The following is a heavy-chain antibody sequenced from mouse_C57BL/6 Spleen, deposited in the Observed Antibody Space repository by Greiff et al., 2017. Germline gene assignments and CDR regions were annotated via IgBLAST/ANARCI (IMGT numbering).Heavy chain of an antibody. CDR2: IWSGGST. CDR1: GFSLTSYG. V-gene: IGHV2-2*01. J-gene: IGHJ4*01. Sequence: VQLQQSGPGLVQPSQSLSITCTVSGFSLTSYGVHWVRQSPVKGLEWLGVIWSGGSTDYNAAFISRLSISKENSKSQVFFKLNSLQADDTAIDYCASVYYYAMDYWGQGTSVTVSS. CDR3: ASVYYYAMDY.